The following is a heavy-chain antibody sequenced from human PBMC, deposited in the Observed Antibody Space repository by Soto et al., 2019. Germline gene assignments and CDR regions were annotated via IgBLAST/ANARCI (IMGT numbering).Heavy chain of an antibody. D-gene: IGHD6-19*01. CDR1: GGSISSYF. Sequence: PSETLSLTCTVSGGSISSYFWSWIRQPPGKGLEWIGHISDSGNTNYNPSLRSRVIISVDTSKNHLSLKLGSVTAADTAVYYCARHYRTGWYGFDYWGQGTLVNVSS. J-gene: IGHJ4*02. V-gene: IGHV4-59*08. CDR2: ISDSGNT. CDR3: ARHYRTGWYGFDY.